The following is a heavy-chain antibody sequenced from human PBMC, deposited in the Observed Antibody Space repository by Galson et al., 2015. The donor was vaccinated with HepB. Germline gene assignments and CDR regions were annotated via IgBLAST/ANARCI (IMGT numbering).Heavy chain of an antibody. CDR1: GFTVSSNY. CDR3: ARVYSSGITPYYFDY. Sequence: SLRLSCAASGFTVSSNYMSWVRQAPGKGLEWVSVIYSGGSTYYADSVKGRFTISRDNSKNTLYLQMNSLRAEDTAVYYCARVYSSGITPYYFDYWGQGTLVTVSS. J-gene: IGHJ4*02. CDR2: IYSGGST. D-gene: IGHD6-19*01. V-gene: IGHV3-66*01.